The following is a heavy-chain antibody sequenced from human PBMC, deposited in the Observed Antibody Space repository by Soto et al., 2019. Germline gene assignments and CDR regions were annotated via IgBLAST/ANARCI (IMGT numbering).Heavy chain of an antibody. J-gene: IGHJ6*02. CDR2: IYYSGST. V-gene: IGHV4-30-4*01. CDR1: GGSISSGDYY. D-gene: IGHD6-13*01. CDR3: ARDRQQLVRRYYYYGMDV. Sequence: PSETLSLICTVSGGSISSGDYYWSWIRQPPGKGLEWIGYIYYSGSTYYNPSLKSRVTISVDTSKNQFSLKLSSVTAADTAVYYCARDRQQLVRRYYYYGMDVWGQGTTVTVSS.